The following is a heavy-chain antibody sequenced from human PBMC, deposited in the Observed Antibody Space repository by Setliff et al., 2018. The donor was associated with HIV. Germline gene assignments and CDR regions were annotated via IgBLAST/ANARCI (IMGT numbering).Heavy chain of an antibody. CDR3: ARDLGAGPIYYYYYYGMDV. CDR1: GGSISSGYYY. J-gene: IGHJ6*02. V-gene: IGHV4-31*03. D-gene: IGHD3-16*01. CDR2: IYYSGNP. Sequence: KPSETLSLTCTVSGGSISSGYYYWSWIRQHPGKGLEWIGYIYYSGNPFYNPSLRSRFTISRDNSKNTLYLQMNSLRAEDTAVYYCARDLGAGPIYYYYYYGMDVWGQGTTVTVSS.